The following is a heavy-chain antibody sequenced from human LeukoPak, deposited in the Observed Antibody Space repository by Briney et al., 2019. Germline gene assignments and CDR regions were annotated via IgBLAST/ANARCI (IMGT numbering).Heavy chain of an antibody. V-gene: IGHV3-13*01. CDR2: IGTAGDT. D-gene: IGHD6-13*01. CDR1: GFTFSSYD. CDR3: ARAASAAGTSYGMDV. Sequence: GGSLRLSCAAAGFTFSSYDMHWLRQATGKGLEWVSAIGTAGDTYYPGSVKGRFTISRENAKNSLYLQMNSLRAGDTAVYYCARAASAAGTSYGMDVWGQGTTVTVS. J-gene: IGHJ6*01.